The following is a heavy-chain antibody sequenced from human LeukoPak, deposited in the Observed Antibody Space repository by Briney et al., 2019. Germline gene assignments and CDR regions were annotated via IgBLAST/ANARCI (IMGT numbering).Heavy chain of an antibody. CDR2: ILYFGSHK. CDR1: GFTFSTYV. Sequence: GGPLRLSCAASGFTFSTYVLLWVRQAPGKGLAGVAVILYFGSHKYYADSVKGRCTISRDHSKNPLYLQMNSLRVHDTAVFVCATSAAYDRAPLASRRMEYWGQGTLVTVSS. V-gene: IGHV3-30*04. D-gene: IGHD6-6*01. J-gene: IGHJ4*02. CDR3: ATSAAYDRAPLASRRMEY.